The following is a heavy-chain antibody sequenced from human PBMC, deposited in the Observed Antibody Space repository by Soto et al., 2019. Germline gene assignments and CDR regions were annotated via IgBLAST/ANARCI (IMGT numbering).Heavy chain of an antibody. Sequence: GGSLRLSCSGSGFIFSGYGMHWVRQPPGKGLEWVAVISYDGRRKYYEDSVKGRFTVSRDNSQNTVYLEMNSLRVEDSAIYYCAKDILRDQLDWGMDVWGQGTTVTVSS. D-gene: IGHD3-9*01. J-gene: IGHJ6*02. CDR1: GFIFSGYG. V-gene: IGHV3-30*18. CDR2: ISYDGRRK. CDR3: AKDILRDQLDWGMDV.